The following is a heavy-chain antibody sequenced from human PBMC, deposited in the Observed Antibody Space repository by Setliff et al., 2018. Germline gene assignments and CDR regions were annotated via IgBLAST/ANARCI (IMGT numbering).Heavy chain of an antibody. CDR3: ARVVDTAMVIFDP. CDR1: GGSISSSSYY. J-gene: IGHJ5*02. V-gene: IGHV4-39*07. D-gene: IGHD5-18*01. CDR2: INHSGST. Sequence: SETLSLTCTVSGGSISSSSYYWGWIRQPPGKGLEWIGEINHSGSTNYNPSLKSRVTISVDTSKNQFSLKLSSVTAADTAVYYCARVVDTAMVIFDPWGQGTLVTVSS.